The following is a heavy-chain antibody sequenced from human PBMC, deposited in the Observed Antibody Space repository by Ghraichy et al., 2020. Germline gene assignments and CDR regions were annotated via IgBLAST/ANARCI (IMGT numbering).Heavy chain of an antibody. CDR1: GFNFTAAW. Sequence: GESLRLSCAGSGFNFTAAWMNWVRQAPGTGLEWVAGIKPDGSETFHVDSVTGRFTISRDNAKNTLYLQMNSLRAEDTAVYYCAREYCRGGRCYFGTGGSHFDYWGQGTLVTVSS. CDR3: AREYCRGGRCYFGTGGSHFDY. CDR2: IKPDGSET. J-gene: IGHJ4*02. V-gene: IGHV3-7*01. D-gene: IGHD2-15*01.